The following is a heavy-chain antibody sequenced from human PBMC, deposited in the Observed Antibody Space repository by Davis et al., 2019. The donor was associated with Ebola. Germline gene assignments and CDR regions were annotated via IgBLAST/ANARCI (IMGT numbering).Heavy chain of an antibody. CDR2: VYYNGGT. V-gene: IGHV4-59*01. D-gene: IGHD3-22*01. CDR3: ARMGLSSGYYFFDY. Sequence: AGSLRLSCTVSGGSISRYYWSWIRQPPGKGLEWIGYVYYNGGTNYNPSLKSRVTISLDTSKNQFSLKLSSVTAADTAVYYCARMGLSSGYYFFDYWGQGTLVTVSS. J-gene: IGHJ4*02. CDR1: GGSISRYY.